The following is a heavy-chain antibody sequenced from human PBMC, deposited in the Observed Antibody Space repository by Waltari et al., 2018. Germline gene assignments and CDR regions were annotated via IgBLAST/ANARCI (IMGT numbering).Heavy chain of an antibody. CDR3: ARARYYYDPGAFEI. CDR1: GYRFTSYG. Sequence: QVHLVQSGTEVKQPGASVKVSCKASGYRFTSYGITWVRQAPGQGLEWMGWINTYDGNTNYGQELQGRLTMTTDTITTTAYMELRGLRADDTAVYDCARARYYYDPGAFEIWGQGTTVVVSS. V-gene: IGHV1-18*01. J-gene: IGHJ3*02. D-gene: IGHD3-22*01. CDR2: INTYDGNT.